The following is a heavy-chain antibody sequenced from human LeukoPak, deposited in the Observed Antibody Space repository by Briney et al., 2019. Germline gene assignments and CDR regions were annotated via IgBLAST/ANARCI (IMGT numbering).Heavy chain of an antibody. CDR1: GGSISSSSYY. J-gene: IGHJ3*02. CDR3: ARDLRDFWTSGAFDI. CDR2: IYYSGST. Sequence: SETLSLTCTVSGGSISSSSYYWGWIRQPPGKGLEWIGSIYYSGSTYYNPSLKSRVTMSVDTSKNQFSLKLSSVTAADTAVYYCARDLRDFWTSGAFDIWGQGTMVTVSS. D-gene: IGHD3/OR15-3a*01. V-gene: IGHV4-39*02.